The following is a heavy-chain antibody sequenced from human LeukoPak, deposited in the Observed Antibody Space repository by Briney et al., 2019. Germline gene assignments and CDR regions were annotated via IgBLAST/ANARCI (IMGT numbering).Heavy chain of an antibody. D-gene: IGHD6-19*01. CDR3: AKVGSVYSSGWYRSYFDY. V-gene: IGHV3-43*02. CDR2: VSGDGGST. Sequence: GGSLRLSCAASGFTFDDYAMHWVRQGPGKGLEGVSSVSGDGGSTYYADSVKGRFTISRDNSKNSLYLQMNSLRTEDTALYYCAKVGSVYSSGWYRSYFDYWGQGTLVTVSS. CDR1: GFTFDDYA. J-gene: IGHJ4*02.